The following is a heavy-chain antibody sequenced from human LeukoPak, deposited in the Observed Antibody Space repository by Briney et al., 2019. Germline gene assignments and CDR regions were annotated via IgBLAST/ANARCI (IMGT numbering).Heavy chain of an antibody. CDR1: GASISSYY. D-gene: IGHD2-2*01. CDR3: ARLSADSSSSRGFDY. J-gene: IGHJ4*02. CDR2: IYTSGST. Sequence: PSETLSLTCTVSGASISSYYWTWIRQPAGKGLEWIGRIYTSGSTNYNPSLKSRVAMSVDTSKNQFSLELSSVTAADTAVYYCARLSADSSSSRGFDYWGQGTLVTVSS. V-gene: IGHV4-4*07.